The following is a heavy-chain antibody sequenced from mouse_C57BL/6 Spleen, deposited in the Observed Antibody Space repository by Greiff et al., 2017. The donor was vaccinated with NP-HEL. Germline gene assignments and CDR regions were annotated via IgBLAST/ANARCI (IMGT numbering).Heavy chain of an antibody. V-gene: IGHV5-4*01. CDR2: ISDGGSYT. CDR3: ARDRSYYFDY. Sequence: DVHLVESGGGLVKPGGSLKLSCAASGFTFSSYAMSWVRQTPEKRLEWVATISDGGSYTYYPDNVQGRFTISRDNAKNNLYLQMSHLKSEDTAMYYCARDRSYYFDYWGQGTTLTVSS. J-gene: IGHJ2*01. CDR1: GFTFSSYA.